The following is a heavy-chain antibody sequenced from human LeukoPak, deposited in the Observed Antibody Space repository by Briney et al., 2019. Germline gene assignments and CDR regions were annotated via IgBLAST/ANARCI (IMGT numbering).Heavy chain of an antibody. CDR3: ARGGPAYSSIGVADPFDY. V-gene: IGHV3-74*01. CDR1: GFTSSIYW. D-gene: IGHD6-19*01. Sequence: GGSLRLSCAASGFTSSIYWMHWVCQVPGKGLVWVSRINTDGSTTTYADSVKGRFTISRDNAENTLYLQMNSLRAEDTAVYYCARGGPAYSSIGVADPFDYWGQGTLVTVSS. J-gene: IGHJ4*02. CDR2: INTDGSTT.